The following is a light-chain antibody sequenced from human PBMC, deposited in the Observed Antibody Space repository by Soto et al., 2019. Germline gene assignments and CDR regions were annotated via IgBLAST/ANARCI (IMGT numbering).Light chain of an antibody. CDR2: AAS. J-gene: IGKJ4*01. Sequence: DXQXTQSXSSLXASVXXRVTITCRASQSISGYLNWYQQKPGKAPKLLIYAASSLQSGVPSRFSGSGSGTDFTLTISSLQPEDFATYYCQQSYSTPLTFGGGTKVEI. V-gene: IGKV1-39*01. CDR1: QSISGY. CDR3: QQSYSTPLT.